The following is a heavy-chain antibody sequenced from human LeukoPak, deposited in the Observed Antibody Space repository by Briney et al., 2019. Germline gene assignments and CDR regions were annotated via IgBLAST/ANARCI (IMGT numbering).Heavy chain of an antibody. CDR1: GYTFTSYD. V-gene: IGHV1-8*03. D-gene: IGHD2-2*01. CDR3: ARTRPRPIVVVPAGFDY. J-gene: IGHJ4*02. CDR2: MNPNSGNT. Sequence: GASVKVSCKASGYTFTSYDINWVRQATGQGLEWMGWMNPNSGNTGYAQKFQGRVTITRNTSISTAYMELSSLGSEDTAVYYCARTRPRPIVVVPAGFDYWGQGTLVTVSS.